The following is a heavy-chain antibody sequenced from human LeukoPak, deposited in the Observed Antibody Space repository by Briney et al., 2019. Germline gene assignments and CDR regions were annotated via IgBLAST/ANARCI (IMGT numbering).Heavy chain of an antibody. CDR1: GGTFSSYA. D-gene: IGHD3-22*01. CDR2: IITIFGTA. V-gene: IGHV1-69*01. J-gene: IGHJ4*02. Sequence: SVKVSCKASGGTFSSYAISWVRQAPGQGLEWMGGIITIFGTANYAQKFQGRVTITADESTSTAYMELSSLRSEDTAVYYCARDRYYYDSSGYYSFGYWGQGTLVTVSS. CDR3: ARDRYYYDSSGYYSFGY.